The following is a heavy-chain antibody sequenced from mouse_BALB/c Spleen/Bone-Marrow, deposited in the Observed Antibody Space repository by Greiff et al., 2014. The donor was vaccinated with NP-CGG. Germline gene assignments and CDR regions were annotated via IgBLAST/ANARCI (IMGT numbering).Heavy chain of an antibody. CDR2: ISDGGTCT. D-gene: IGHD1-1*02. V-gene: IGHV5-4*02. CDR3: ARSGERYGAMDY. Sequence: EVKLVESGGGLVKPGGSLKLSCAASGFTFSDFYMFWFRQTPEKRLEWVATISDGGTCTYYPDSVKGRFTISRDNAKNNLYLQMSSLKSEDTAIYYCARSGERYGAMDYWGQGTSVTVSS. CDR1: GFTFSDFY. J-gene: IGHJ4*01.